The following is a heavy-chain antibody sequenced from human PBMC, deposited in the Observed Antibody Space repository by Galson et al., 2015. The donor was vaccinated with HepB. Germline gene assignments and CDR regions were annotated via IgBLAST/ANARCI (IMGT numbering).Heavy chain of an antibody. J-gene: IGHJ4*02. Sequence: SLRLSCAASGFTFSNHWMSWVRQAPGKGLEWVANIKEDGSEKYYVDSVKGRFTISRDNSKNSLYLQMNSLRAEDTAVYYCARGSSAWYDYWGQGTLVTVSS. CDR1: GFTFSNHW. CDR2: IKEDGSEK. V-gene: IGHV3-7*03. CDR3: ARGSSAWYDY. D-gene: IGHD6-19*01.